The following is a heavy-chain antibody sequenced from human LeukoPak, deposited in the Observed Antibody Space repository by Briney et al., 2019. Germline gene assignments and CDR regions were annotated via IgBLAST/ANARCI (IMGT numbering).Heavy chain of an antibody. D-gene: IGHD6-6*01. J-gene: IGHJ4*02. CDR3: ARQGYGRSSFFDH. CDR1: GDPVSSNLYY. CDR2: LFHSLTT. Sequence: SETLSLTCTVPGDPVSSNLYYWGCIPQPPGKGLEWIGHLFHSLTTYYNPSLQSHDAISVDTSKNQFSLKLNSVTAADTAVYYCARQGYGRSSFFDHWGQGTLVTVSS. V-gene: IGHV4-39*01.